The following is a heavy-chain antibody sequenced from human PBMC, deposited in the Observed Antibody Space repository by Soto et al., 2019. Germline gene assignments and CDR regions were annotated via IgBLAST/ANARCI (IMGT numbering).Heavy chain of an antibody. CDR3: VSLWPYSISGTYSLRMDV. CDR2: MYNTGST. J-gene: IGHJ6*02. V-gene: IGHV4-59*01. D-gene: IGHD3-10*01. CDR1: GGSISGYY. Sequence: SETLSLTCTVSGGSISGYYWSWIRQPPGKGLEWIGYMYNTGSTVYNPSFKSRVTISVDTSKNQFSLKLNSVTAADTAVYYCVSLWPYSISGTYSLRMDVWGQGTTVTVSS.